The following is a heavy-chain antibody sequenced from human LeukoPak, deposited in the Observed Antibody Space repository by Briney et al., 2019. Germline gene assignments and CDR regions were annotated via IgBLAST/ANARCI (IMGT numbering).Heavy chain of an antibody. D-gene: IGHD5-18*01. V-gene: IGHV3-43*02. CDR2: ISGDGGST. CDR3: AKDGRLDTAMYDY. J-gene: IGHJ4*02. Sequence: GGSLRLSCAASGFTFDDYAMHWVRQAPGKGLEWVSLISGDGGSTYYADSVKGRFTISRDNSKNSLYLQMNSLRTGDTALYYCAKDGRLDTAMYDYWGQGTLVTVSS. CDR1: GFTFDDYA.